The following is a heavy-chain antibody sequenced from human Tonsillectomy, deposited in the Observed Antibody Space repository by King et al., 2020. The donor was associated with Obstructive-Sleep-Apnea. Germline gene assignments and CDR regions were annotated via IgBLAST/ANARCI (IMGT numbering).Heavy chain of an antibody. CDR3: ATKTRDSSGYYLDY. CDR2: MSGSGGST. CDR1: GFTFSSYA. D-gene: IGHD3-22*01. J-gene: IGHJ4*02. V-gene: IGHV3-23*04. Sequence: VQLVESGGGLVQPGGSLRLSCAASGFTFSSYAMSWVRQAPGKGLEWVSAMSGSGGSTYYADSVKGRFTISRENPKNTLYLQMNSLRAEDTAVYYCATKTRDSSGYYLDYWGRGTLVTVSS.